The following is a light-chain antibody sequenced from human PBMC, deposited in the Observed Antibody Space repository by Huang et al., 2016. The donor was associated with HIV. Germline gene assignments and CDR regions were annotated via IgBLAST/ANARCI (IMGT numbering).Light chain of an antibody. Sequence: AIQMTQSPSSLSASVGDRVTITCRASEGIKKDLGWYQKKPGKAPKLLIYNASKLQGGGPSRFRGGGSDTDFTLTISSLQPEDFATYYCLQDYSYPLTFGGGTKVEFK. CDR1: EGIKKD. CDR3: LQDYSYPLT. J-gene: IGKJ4*01. V-gene: IGKV1-6*01. CDR2: NAS.